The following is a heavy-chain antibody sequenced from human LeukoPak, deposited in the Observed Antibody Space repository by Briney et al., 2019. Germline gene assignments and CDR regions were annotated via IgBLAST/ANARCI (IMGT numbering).Heavy chain of an antibody. V-gene: IGHV4-34*01. CDR1: GGSFSGYY. J-gene: IGHJ3*02. Sequence: SETLSLTCAVYGGSFSGYYWSWIRQPPGKGLEWIGEINHSGSTNYNPSLKSRVTISVDTSKNQFSLKLSSVTAADTAVYYCARDGRYYDSSGSYAFDIWGQGTMVTVSS. D-gene: IGHD3-22*01. CDR3: ARDGRYYDSSGSYAFDI. CDR2: INHSGST.